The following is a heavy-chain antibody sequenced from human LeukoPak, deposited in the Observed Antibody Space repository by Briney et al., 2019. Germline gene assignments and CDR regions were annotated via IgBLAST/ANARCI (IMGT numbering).Heavy chain of an antibody. CDR1: GGSISSSSYY. D-gene: IGHD6-13*01. CDR3: ARTGYSSSWYLSGYFDL. J-gene: IGHJ2*01. V-gene: IGHV4-61*05. Sequence: SETLSLTCTVSGGSISSSSYYWSWIRQPPGKGLEWIGYIYYSGSTNYNPSLKSRVTISVDTSKNQFSLKLSSVTAADTAVYYCARTGYSSSWYLSGYFDLWGRGTLVTVSS. CDR2: IYYSGST.